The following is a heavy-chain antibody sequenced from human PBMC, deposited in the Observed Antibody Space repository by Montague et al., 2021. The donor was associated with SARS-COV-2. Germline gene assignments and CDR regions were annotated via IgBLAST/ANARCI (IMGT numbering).Heavy chain of an antibody. CDR1: GGSISSGTYY. D-gene: IGHD6-19*01. Sequence: SETLSLTCTVSGGSISSGTYYWGWVRQPPGKGLEWIGTINYSGKTYYNPSLKSRVTISVDTSKNQSSLKVTSVTAADTAVYCCARRAQWQLSWFFDLWGRGTLVTVSS. CDR2: INYSGKT. V-gene: IGHV4-39*01. CDR3: ARRAQWQLSWFFDL. J-gene: IGHJ2*01.